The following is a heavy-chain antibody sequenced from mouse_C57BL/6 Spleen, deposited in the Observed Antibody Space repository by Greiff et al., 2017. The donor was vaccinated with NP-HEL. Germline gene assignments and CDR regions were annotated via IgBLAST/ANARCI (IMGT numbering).Heavy chain of an antibody. Sequence: EVQLVESGRGLVKPGGSLKLSCAASGFTFSDYGMHWVRQAPEKGLEWVAYISSGSSTIYYADTVKGRFTISRDNAKNTLFLQMTSLRSEDTAMYYCARIYYYGSSYFFYAMDYWGQGTSVTVSS. J-gene: IGHJ4*01. V-gene: IGHV5-17*01. D-gene: IGHD1-1*01. CDR2: ISSGSSTI. CDR1: GFTFSDYG. CDR3: ARIYYYGSSYFFYAMDY.